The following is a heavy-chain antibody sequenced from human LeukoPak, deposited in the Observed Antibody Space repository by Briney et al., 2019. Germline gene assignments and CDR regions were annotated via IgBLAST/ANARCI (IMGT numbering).Heavy chain of an antibody. J-gene: IGHJ4*02. CDR3: ARDQASSSSSDY. Sequence: GGSPRLSCAASGFTFSSYSMNWVRQAPGKGLEWVSSISSSSSYIYCADSVKGRFTISRDNAKNSLYLQMNSLRAEDTAVYYCARDQASSSSSDYWGQGTLVTVSS. CDR2: ISSSSSYI. V-gene: IGHV3-21*01. CDR1: GFTFSSYS. D-gene: IGHD6-6*01.